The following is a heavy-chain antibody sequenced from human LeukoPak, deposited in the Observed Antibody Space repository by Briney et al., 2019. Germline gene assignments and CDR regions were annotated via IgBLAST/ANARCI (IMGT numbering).Heavy chain of an antibody. CDR3: ARRRSRASNFDY. CDR2: IYYSGST. V-gene: IGHV4-59*08. CDR1: GGSTSSYY. Sequence: PSETLSLTCTVSGGSTSSYYWSWIRQPPGKGLEWIGYIYYSGSTNYNPSLKSRVTISIDTSKDQFSLRLSSVTAADTAVYYCARRRSRASNFDYWGQGTLVTVSS. J-gene: IGHJ4*02.